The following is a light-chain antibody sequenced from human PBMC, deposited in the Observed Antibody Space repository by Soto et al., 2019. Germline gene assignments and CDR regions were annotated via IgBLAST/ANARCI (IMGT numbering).Light chain of an antibody. V-gene: IGLV2-14*01. CDR1: SSDVGGSDY. CDR2: DVS. J-gene: IGLJ2*01. Sequence: QSVLTQPASVSGSPGQSITISCIGTSSDVGGSDYVSWYQQHTGKAPKLVIYDVSNRPSGVSDRFSGSKSGNTASLTISGLEAEDEDDYYCCSYTRSNSLVLFGGGTKLTV. CDR3: CSYTRSNSLVL.